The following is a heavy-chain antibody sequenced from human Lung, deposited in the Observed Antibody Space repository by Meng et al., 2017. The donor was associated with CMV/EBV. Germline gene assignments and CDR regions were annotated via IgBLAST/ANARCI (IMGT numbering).Heavy chain of an antibody. CDR1: GGSVTSSKNY. V-gene: IGHV4-39*07. CDR3: ARGGLRFLEYLDDLDY. J-gene: IGHJ4*02. CDR2: ISYSGST. Sequence: ETLSLTCTVSGGSVTSSKNYWVWIRQRPGKGLEWIGSISYSGSTTYNSSLKSRVTISVDTYENQFSLEVRSVTGADAAVYCCARGGLRFLEYLDDLDYWGQGTLVTVSS. D-gene: IGHD3-3*01.